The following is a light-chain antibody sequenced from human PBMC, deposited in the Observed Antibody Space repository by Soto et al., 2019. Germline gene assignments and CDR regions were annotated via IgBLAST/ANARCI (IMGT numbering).Light chain of an antibody. Sequence: EIVMTQSPATLSVSPGERATLSCRASQSVSSNLAWYQQKPGKAPRLLIYGASTRATVIPARFSSSGSGTEFPLTIRILLSEDFAVDYCQQYSNWPITFGPGTKLYIK. CDR1: QSVSSN. CDR2: GAS. V-gene: IGKV3-15*01. J-gene: IGKJ3*01. CDR3: QQYSNWPIT.